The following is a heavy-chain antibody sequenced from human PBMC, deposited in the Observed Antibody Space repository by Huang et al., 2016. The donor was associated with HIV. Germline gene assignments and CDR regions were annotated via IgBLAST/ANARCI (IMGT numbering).Heavy chain of an antibody. CDR3: ARDHHDFWRGYRRMYFFDH. V-gene: IGHV4-59*11. CDR1: GGSISTHY. J-gene: IGHJ4*02. Sequence: QVQLQESGPGLVKPSETLSLTCTVSGGSISTHYWSWIRQPPGQGLEWIGSIDYSGSTNDSPSLKSRGTILLDTSKNQFSLRVNSVTAADTAMYYCARDHHDFWRGYRRMYFFDHWGQGTLVTVSS. D-gene: IGHD3-3*01. CDR2: IDYSGST.